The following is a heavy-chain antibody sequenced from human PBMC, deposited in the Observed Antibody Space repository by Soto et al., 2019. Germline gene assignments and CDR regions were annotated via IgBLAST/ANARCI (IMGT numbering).Heavy chain of an antibody. CDR2: IYYSGST. J-gene: IGHJ6*02. V-gene: IGHV4-31*03. Sequence: SSETLSLTCTVSGGSISSGGYYWSWIRQHPGKGLEWIGYIYYSGSTYYNPSLKSRVTISVDTSKNQFSLKLSSVTAADTAVYYCARAPLGDYSLDYYYYYGMDVWGQGTTVTVSS. D-gene: IGHD4-17*01. CDR3: ARAPLGDYSLDYYYYYGMDV. CDR1: GGSISSGGYY.